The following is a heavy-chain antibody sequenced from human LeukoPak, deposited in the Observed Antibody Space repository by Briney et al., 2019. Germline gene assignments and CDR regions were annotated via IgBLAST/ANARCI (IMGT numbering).Heavy chain of an antibody. Sequence: PGGSLRLSCAASGFTFGDYFMSWVRQAPGKGLEWVSFISSNGTTTYYEDSVKGRFTISRDNAKTSLFLQMNSLRVEDTAVYYCARVGHYYESSGYLRYYFGLDVWGPGTTVTVSS. V-gene: IGHV3-11*01. J-gene: IGHJ6*02. CDR2: ISSNGTTT. CDR3: ARVGHYYESSGYLRYYFGLDV. CDR1: GFTFGDYF. D-gene: IGHD3-22*01.